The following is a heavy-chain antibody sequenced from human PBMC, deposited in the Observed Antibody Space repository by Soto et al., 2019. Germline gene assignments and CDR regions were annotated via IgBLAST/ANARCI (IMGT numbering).Heavy chain of an antibody. CDR1: GYTFTSYG. CDR3: ARARIDGYCSGRSCYNWFDP. D-gene: IGHD2-15*01. V-gene: IGHV1-18*01. J-gene: IGHJ5*02. Sequence: GASVKVSFKASGYTFTSYGISWGRQAPGQGLEWMGWISAYNGNTNYAQKLQGRVTMTTDTSTSTAYMELRSLRSDDTAVSYCARARIDGYCSGRSCYNWFDPWGQGTLVTV. CDR2: ISAYNGNT.